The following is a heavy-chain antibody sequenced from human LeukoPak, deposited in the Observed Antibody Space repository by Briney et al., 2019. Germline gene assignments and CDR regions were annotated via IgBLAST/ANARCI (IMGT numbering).Heavy chain of an antibody. CDR3: AKGTKLAVAANNYFDY. Sequence: PGRSLRLSCAASGFTFSSYGMHWVRQAPGKGLEWVAVISYDGSNKYYADSVKGRFTISRDNSKNTLYLQMNSLRAEDTAVYYCAKGTKLAVAANNYFDYWGQGTLLTVSS. V-gene: IGHV3-30*18. CDR2: ISYDGSNK. J-gene: IGHJ4*02. D-gene: IGHD2-15*01. CDR1: GFTFSSYG.